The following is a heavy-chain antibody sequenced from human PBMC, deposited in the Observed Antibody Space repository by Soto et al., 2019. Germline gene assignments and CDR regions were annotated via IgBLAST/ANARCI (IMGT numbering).Heavy chain of an antibody. CDR3: ARGGLTDYFDY. CDR1: GFTFSSYG. V-gene: IGHV3-33*01. D-gene: IGHD2-21*02. Sequence: QVQLVESGGGVVQPGRSLRLSCAASGFTFSSYGMHWVRQAPGKGLEWVAVIWYDGSNKYYADSAKGRFTISRDNSKNTLYLQMISLRGEDTAVDYCARGGLTDYFDYWGQGTLVTVSS. CDR2: IWYDGSNK. J-gene: IGHJ4*02.